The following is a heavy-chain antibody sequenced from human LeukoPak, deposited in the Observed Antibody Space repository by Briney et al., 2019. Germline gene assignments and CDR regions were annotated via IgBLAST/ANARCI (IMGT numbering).Heavy chain of an antibody. CDR2: VDAHGGSR. J-gene: IGHJ6*02. CDR1: GFTFSNYW. Sequence: PGGSLRLSCAGSGFTFSNYWMYWVPQAPGKGLWGVSHVDAHGGSRTYADSVKGRFTISRDNDKKTMYLQMSSLRAEDTAVYYCVRGPSFYYYYYDMDVWGQGTTVTVSS. V-gene: IGHV3-74*01. D-gene: IGHD6-6*01. CDR3: VRGPSFYYYYYDMDV.